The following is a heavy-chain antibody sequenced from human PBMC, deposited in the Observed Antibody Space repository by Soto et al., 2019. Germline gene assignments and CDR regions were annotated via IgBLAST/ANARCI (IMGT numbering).Heavy chain of an antibody. CDR3: GKTAYDSSIYEDY. Sequence: EVQVVESGGGLVQPGGSLRLSCAASGFTVSTNYMSWVRQAPGKGLEWVSVIYSGGSTYYADSVKGRFTISRDNSKNTLYLQMNSLRVGDTAVYHCGKTAYDSSIYEDYWGQGTLVTVSS. J-gene: IGHJ4*02. CDR1: GFTVSTNY. V-gene: IGHV3-66*01. D-gene: IGHD3-22*01. CDR2: IYSGGST.